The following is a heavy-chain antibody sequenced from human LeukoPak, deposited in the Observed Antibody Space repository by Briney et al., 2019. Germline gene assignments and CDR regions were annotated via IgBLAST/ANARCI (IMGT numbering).Heavy chain of an antibody. CDR1: GFTFSSYS. V-gene: IGHV3-48*01. D-gene: IGHD5-24*01. CDR3: ARDREMDTIEDYFDY. Sequence: GGSLRLSCAASGFTFSSYSMNWVRQAPGKGLEWVSYISSSSSTIYYADSVKGRFTISRDNAKNSLYLQMNSLRAEDTAVYYCARDREMDTIEDYFDYWGQGTLVTVSS. J-gene: IGHJ4*02. CDR2: ISSSSSTI.